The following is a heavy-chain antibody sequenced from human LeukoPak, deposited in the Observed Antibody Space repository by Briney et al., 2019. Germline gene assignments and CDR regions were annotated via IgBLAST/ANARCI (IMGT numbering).Heavy chain of an antibody. CDR1: ELTFSSYA. J-gene: IGHJ6*03. CDR3: ARDASSAWYRAVDYYYMDV. V-gene: IGHV3-48*03. D-gene: IGHD6-19*01. Sequence: GRSLRLSCAASELTFSSYAMHWVRLAPGKGLEWVSYISSSGSTRYYADSVKGRFTISRDNAKNSLYLQMNSLRVDDTAVYYCARDASSAWYRAVDYYYMDVWGKGTTVTVSS. CDR2: ISSSGSTR.